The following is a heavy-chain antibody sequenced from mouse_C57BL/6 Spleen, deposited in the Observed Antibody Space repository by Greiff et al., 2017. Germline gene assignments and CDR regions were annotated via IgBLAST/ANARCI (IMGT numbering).Heavy chain of an antibody. CDR1: GYTFTSYG. V-gene: IGHV1-81*01. CDR2: IYPRSGNT. J-gene: IGHJ3*01. Sequence: QVQLKESGAELARPGASVKLSCKASGYTFTSYGISWVKQRTGQGLEWIGEIYPRSGNTYYNEKFKGKATLTADKSSSTAYMELRSLTSEDSAVYFCARWGDTSFAYWGQGTLVTVSA. CDR3: ARWGDTSFAY.